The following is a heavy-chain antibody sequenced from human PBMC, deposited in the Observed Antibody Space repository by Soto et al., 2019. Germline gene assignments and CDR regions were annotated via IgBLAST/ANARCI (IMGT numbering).Heavy chain of an antibody. CDR2: IIPIFGTA. CDR1: GGTFSAYS. CDR3: AREGGGALPGTAD. Sequence: QVQLVQSGAEVKKPGSSVRVSCKPSGGTFSAYSISWVRQAPGQGLEWMGGIIPIFGTANYAQKFHGRVTITAGESASTVYMELSSLRSDDTAMYFCAREGGGALPGTADWGQGTLVTVSS. V-gene: IGHV1-69*01. J-gene: IGHJ4*02. D-gene: IGHD3-16*01.